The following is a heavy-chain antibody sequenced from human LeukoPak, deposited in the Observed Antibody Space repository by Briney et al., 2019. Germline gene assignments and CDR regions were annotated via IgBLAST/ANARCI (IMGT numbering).Heavy chain of an antibody. J-gene: IGHJ4*02. D-gene: IGHD1-26*01. CDR3: GREGLYSGSPMAHY. V-gene: IGHV1-18*01. CDR1: GYTFTSYG. Sequence: ASVKVSCKASGYTFTSYGITWVRQAPGQGLEWMGWISAYNGNTNYAQKLQGRVTMTTDTSTSTAYMELRSLRSDDTAVYYRGREGLYSGSPMAHYWGRGTLVTVPS. CDR2: ISAYNGNT.